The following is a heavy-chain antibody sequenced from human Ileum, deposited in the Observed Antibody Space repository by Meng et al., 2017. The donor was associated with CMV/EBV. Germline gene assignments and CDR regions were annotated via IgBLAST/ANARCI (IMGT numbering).Heavy chain of an antibody. D-gene: IGHD2-15*01. J-gene: IGHJ4*02. V-gene: IGHV3-30*03. CDR2: ISQFGDKR. CDR3: ARDLVVRVPGYLDF. Sequence: ASGFTFGRSDMHWVRQAPGKGLEWVAVISQFGDKRIYADAVKGRFTISRNNSKNTLYLQMDSLRVDDTAVYYCARDLVVRVPGYLDFWGQGTLVTVSS. CDR1: GFTFGRSD.